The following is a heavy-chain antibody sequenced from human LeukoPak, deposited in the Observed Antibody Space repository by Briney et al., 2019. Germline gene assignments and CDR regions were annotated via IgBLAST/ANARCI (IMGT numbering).Heavy chain of an antibody. Sequence: ASVKVSCKASGYTFTSYGINWVRQAPGQGLEWMGRISAYNTNTNYAQKFQGRVTLPTDTSTSTAYMELRSLRSDDTAVYYCARSMNVGRFLEWLSDDAFDIWGQGTMVTVSS. D-gene: IGHD3-3*01. J-gene: IGHJ3*02. CDR2: ISAYNTNT. CDR3: ARSMNVGRFLEWLSDDAFDI. CDR1: GYTFTSYG. V-gene: IGHV1-18*01.